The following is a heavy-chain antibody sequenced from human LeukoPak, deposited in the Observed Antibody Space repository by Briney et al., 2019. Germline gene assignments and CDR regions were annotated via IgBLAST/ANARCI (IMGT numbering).Heavy chain of an antibody. CDR3: ARVSGYDWESSYDY. V-gene: IGHV4-39*07. CDR1: GGSFRSRSYY. CDR2: ISYSAST. D-gene: IGHD5-12*01. J-gene: IGHJ4*02. Sequence: SETLSLTCSVSGGSFRSRSYYWGWIRHPPGKGLEWIGSISYSASTYYNPSLKSRVTISVDTSKNQFSLKLSSVTAADTAVYYCARVSGYDWESSYDYWGQGTLVTVSS.